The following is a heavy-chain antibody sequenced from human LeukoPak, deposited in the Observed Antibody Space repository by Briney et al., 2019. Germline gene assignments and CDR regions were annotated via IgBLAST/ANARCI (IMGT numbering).Heavy chain of an antibody. CDR2: IYPGDSDT. D-gene: IGHD5-18*01. CDR1: GYSFTSYW. V-gene: IGHV5-51*01. CDR3: ARHSGTVMVSFDY. Sequence: GESLKISCKGSGYSFTSYWIGWVRQMPGKGLELTGIIYPGDSDTRYSPSFQGQVTISADKSISTAYLQWSSLKASDTAMYYCARHSGTVMVSFDYWGQGTLVTVSS. J-gene: IGHJ4*02.